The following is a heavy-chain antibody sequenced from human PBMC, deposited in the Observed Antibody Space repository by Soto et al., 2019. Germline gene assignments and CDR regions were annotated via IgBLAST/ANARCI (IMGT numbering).Heavy chain of an antibody. V-gene: IGHV3-53*01. CDR3: ARINWSTRGSSSGT. J-gene: IGHJ5*02. D-gene: IGHD6-6*01. CDR1: GFNVAGKY. CDR2: IYSGGQI. Sequence: PGGTLRLSCAASGFNVAGKYMSWVRQAPGKGLEWVSVIYSGGQIYYADSVKGRFTISIDNSNNTVNLHMSALRAEDTATYYCARINWSTRGSSSGTWGQGTLVTVS.